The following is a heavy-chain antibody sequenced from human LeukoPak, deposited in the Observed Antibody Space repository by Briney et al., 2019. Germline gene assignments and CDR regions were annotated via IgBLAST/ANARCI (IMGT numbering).Heavy chain of an antibody. CDR2: ISYDGSNK. J-gene: IGHJ4*02. CDR1: GFTFSYFG. CDR3: AKGIVSTSAGGFDY. Sequence: GGSLRLSCAASGFTFSYFGMHWVRQAPGKGLGWVAVISYDGSNKYYADSVKGRFTISRDNSKNTLYLQMNSLRTEDTAVYYCAKGIVSTSAGGFDYWGQGTLVTVSS. D-gene: IGHD2-2*01. V-gene: IGHV3-30*18.